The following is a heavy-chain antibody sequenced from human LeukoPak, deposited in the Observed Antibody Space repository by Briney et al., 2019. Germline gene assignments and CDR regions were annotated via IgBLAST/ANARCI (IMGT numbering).Heavy chain of an antibody. J-gene: IGHJ4*02. D-gene: IGHD3-22*01. Sequence: GGSLRLSCAASGFTFSSYAMSWVRQAPGKGLEWVSAISGSGGSTYYADSVKGRFTISRDNSKNTLYLQMNSLRAEDTAVYYCAKGGGYYDSSGYYDFSDYWGQGTLVTVSS. CDR1: GFTFSSYA. V-gene: IGHV3-23*01. CDR3: AKGGGYYDSSGYYDFSDY. CDR2: ISGSGGST.